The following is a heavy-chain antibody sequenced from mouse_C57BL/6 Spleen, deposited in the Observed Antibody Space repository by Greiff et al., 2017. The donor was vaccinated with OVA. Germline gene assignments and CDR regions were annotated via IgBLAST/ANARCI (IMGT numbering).Heavy chain of an antibody. CDR2: ISGGGGNT. CDR1: GFTFSSYT. J-gene: IGHJ1*03. CDR3: ARRDYGTWYFDV. D-gene: IGHD2-1*01. Sequence: EVKLMESGGGLVKPGGSLKLSCAASGFTFSSYTMSWVRQTPEKRLEWVATISGGGGNTYYPDSVKGRFTISRDNAKNTLYLQMSRLRSEDTALYYCARRDYGTWYFDVWGTGTTVTVSS. V-gene: IGHV5-9*01.